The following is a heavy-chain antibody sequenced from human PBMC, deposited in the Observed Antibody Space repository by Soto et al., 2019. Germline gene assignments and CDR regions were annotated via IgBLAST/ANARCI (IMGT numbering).Heavy chain of an antibody. CDR3: ARDSGPAGGGACDI. Sequence: EVQLLESGGGLVQPGGSLRLSCAASGFTFSTHAMIWVRQAPGKGLNWDSTVDVGGGSTYYTDSVKGRFTVSRDNSKNTVYLQLNTLRAEDTAIYFCARDSGPAGGGACDIWGQGTMVTVSS. J-gene: IGHJ3*02. V-gene: IGHV3-23*01. CDR1: GFTFSTHA. D-gene: IGHD6-25*01. CDR2: VDVGGGST.